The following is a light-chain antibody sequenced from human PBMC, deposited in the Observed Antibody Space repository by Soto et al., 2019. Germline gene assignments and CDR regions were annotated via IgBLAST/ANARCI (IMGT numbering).Light chain of an antibody. J-gene: IGLJ2*01. CDR2: EVT. V-gene: IGLV2-8*01. Sequence: QSALTQPPSASGSLGQSVTISCTGSSSDVGGYNYVSWYQQHPGKAPKLMIYEVTKRPSGVPDRFSGSKSGNTASLTVSGLQAEDEADYYCSSYAGSSTLFGGGTKVTVL. CDR3: SSYAGSSTL. CDR1: SSDVGGYNY.